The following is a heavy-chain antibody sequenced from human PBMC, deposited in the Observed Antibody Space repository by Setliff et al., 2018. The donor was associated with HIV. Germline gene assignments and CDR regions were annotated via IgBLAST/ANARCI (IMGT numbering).Heavy chain of an antibody. Sequence: LSLSCAASGFTFSSYAMSWVRQAPGKGLEWVSGIVGSGAGKYYADSVKGRFTISRDTSKNTLYLQMNSLRAEDTAIYYCARHPWERLWYFDYRGQGTLVTVSS. J-gene: IGHJ4*02. V-gene: IGHV3-23*01. CDR2: IVGSGAGK. CDR1: GFTFSSYA. CDR3: ARHPWERLWYFDY. D-gene: IGHD1-1*01.